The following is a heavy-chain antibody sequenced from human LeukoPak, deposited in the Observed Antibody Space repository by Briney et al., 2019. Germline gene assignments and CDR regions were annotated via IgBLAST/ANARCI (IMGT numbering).Heavy chain of an antibody. CDR1: GGSVSTGGYY. V-gene: IGHV4-30-2*01. D-gene: IGHD2-2*02. CDR2: IYHSGST. CDR3: ARVDCSSTSCNTGAFDI. J-gene: IGHJ3*02. Sequence: SQTLSLTCTVSGGSVSTGGYYWSWIRQPPGKGLEWIGYIYHSGSTYYNPSLKSRVTISVDTSKNQFSLKVSSVTAADTAVFYCARVDCSSTSCNTGAFDIWGQGTMVTVSS.